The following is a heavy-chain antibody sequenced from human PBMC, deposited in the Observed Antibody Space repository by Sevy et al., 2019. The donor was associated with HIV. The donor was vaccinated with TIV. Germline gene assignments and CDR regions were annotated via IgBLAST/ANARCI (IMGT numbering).Heavy chain of an antibody. CDR3: ARPTPRIAPSSAAFFDY. CDR1: GFTFSSFA. V-gene: IGHV3-23*01. J-gene: IGHJ4*02. CDR2: INGRGGSA. Sequence: GGFLRLSCAASGFTFSSFAMSWVRHIPGKGLEWVSTINGRGGSAYYADSVKGRFTLSRDNSNNTEFLQMNRLRDEDTAVYYCARPTPRIAPSSAAFFDYWGQGTLVTVSS. D-gene: IGHD1-26*01.